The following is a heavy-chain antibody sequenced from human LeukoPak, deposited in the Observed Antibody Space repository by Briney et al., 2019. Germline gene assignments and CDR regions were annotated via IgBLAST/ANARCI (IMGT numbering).Heavy chain of an antibody. Sequence: GGSLRLSCAASGFTVSSNYMSWVRQAPGKGLEWVSVIYSGGSTYYADSVKGRFTISRDNSKNTLYLQTNSLRAEDTAVYYCARAVLELGRPARAYYFDYWGQGTLVTVSS. CDR2: IYSGGST. CDR1: GFTVSSNY. J-gene: IGHJ4*02. CDR3: ARAVLELGRPARAYYFDY. V-gene: IGHV3-53*01. D-gene: IGHD1-1*01.